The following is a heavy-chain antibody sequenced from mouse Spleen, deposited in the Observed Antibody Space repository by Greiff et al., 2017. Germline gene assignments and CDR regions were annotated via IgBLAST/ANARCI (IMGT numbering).Heavy chain of an antibody. D-gene: IGHD2-1*01. CDR2: ISSGGGNT. CDR1: GFTFSSYA. CDR3: ARPPYGNYDYFDV. J-gene: IGHJ1*01. V-gene: IGHV5-9*01. Sequence: EVMLVESGGGLVKLGGSLKLSCAASGFTFSSYAMSWVRQTPEKRLEWVATISSGGGNTYYPDSVKGRFTISRDNAKNTLYLQMSSLKSEDTAMYYCARPPYGNYDYFDVWGAGTTVTVSS.